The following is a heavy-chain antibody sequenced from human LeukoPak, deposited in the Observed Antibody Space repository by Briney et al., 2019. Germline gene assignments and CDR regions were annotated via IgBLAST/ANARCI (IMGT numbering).Heavy chain of an antibody. V-gene: IGHV1-2*02. CDR3: ARDRSPYYYDSSGYLAYY. CDR1: GYTFTGYY. CDR2: INPNSGGT. D-gene: IGHD3-22*01. J-gene: IGHJ4*02. Sequence: ASVKVSCKASGYTFTGYYMHWVRQAPGQGLEWMGWINPNSGGTNYAQKFQGRVTMTRDTSISTAYMELSRLRSDDTAVYYCARDRSPYYYDSSGYLAYYWGQGTLVTVSS.